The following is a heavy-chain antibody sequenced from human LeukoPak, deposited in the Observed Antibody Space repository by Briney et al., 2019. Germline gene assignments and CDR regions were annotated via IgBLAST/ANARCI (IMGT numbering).Heavy chain of an antibody. D-gene: IGHD6-19*01. CDR3: ASAKYSSGWYSPFDY. Sequence: GGSLRLSCAASGFTFSSYAMSWVRQTPGKGLEWVSVIIGSGGSTYYADSVKGRFTISRDNSKNTLYLQMNSLRVEDTAVYHCASAKYSSGWYSPFDYWGQGTLVTVSS. CDR2: IIGSGGST. V-gene: IGHV3-23*01. CDR1: GFTFSSYA. J-gene: IGHJ4*02.